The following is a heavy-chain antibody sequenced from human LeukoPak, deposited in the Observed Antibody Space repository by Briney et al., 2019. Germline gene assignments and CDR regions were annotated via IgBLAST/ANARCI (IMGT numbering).Heavy chain of an antibody. Sequence: PGGSLRLSCAASRFTFSSYAMSWVRQAPGKGLEWVSAIGGSGGSTYYADSVKGRFTISRDNSKNTLYLQMNSLGAEDTAVYYCAKDTRSGSNYFDSWGQGTLVTVSS. CDR1: RFTFSSYA. V-gene: IGHV3-23*01. CDR3: AKDTRSGSNYFDS. CDR2: IGGSGGST. D-gene: IGHD3-22*01. J-gene: IGHJ4*02.